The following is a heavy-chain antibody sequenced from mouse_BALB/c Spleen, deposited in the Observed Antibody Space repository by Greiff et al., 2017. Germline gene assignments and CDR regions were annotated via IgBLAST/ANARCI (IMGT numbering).Heavy chain of an antibody. CDR3: ARGGLRRGFAY. V-gene: IGHV3-2*02. J-gene: IGHJ3*01. CDR1: GYSITSDYA. Sequence: EVKLVESGPGLVKPSQSLSLTCTVTGYSITSDYAWNWIRQFPGNKLEWMGYISYSGSTSYNPSLKSRISITRDTSKNQFFLQLNSVTTEDTATYYCARGGLRRGFAYWGQGTLVTVS. CDR2: ISYSGST. D-gene: IGHD2-2*01.